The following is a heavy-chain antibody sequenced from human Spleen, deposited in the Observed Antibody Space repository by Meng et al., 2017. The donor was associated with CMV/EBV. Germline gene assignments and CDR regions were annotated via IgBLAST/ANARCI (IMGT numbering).Heavy chain of an antibody. V-gene: IGHV3-30*02. CDR1: GFLFSVYG. Sequence: GESLKISCRASGFLFSVYGMHWVRQTPGKGLEWVSFIRYDGSNTYYADSVKGRFTLSRDNSRNTVYLQMRSLRVEDTAVYFCAKGRSNFDSWGPCDDWGQGTLVTVSS. J-gene: IGHJ4*02. D-gene: IGHD3-3*01. CDR3: AKGRSNFDSWGPCDD. CDR2: IRYDGSNT.